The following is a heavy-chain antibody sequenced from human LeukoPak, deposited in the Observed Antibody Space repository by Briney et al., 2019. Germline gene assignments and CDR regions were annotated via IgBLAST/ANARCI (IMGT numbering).Heavy chain of an antibody. Sequence: NPSETLSLTCTVSGGSISSYYWSWIRQPAGKGLEWIGRIYTSGSTNYNPSLKSRVTMSVDTSKNQFSLKLSSVTAADTAVYYCARDRGVPAAFTQYYYYYYMDVWGKGTTVTVSS. CDR1: GGSISSYY. J-gene: IGHJ6*03. V-gene: IGHV4-4*07. D-gene: IGHD2-2*01. CDR2: IYTSGST. CDR3: ARDRGVPAAFTQYYYYYYMDV.